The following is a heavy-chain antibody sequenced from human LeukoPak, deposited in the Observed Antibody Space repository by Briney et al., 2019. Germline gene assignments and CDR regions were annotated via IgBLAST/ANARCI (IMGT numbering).Heavy chain of an antibody. CDR2: ITGSGAST. CDR3: AKEGAAAGTAGDYGMDV. CDR1: GFTFNNFW. D-gene: IGHD6-13*01. Sequence: GGSLRLSCAASGFTFNNFWMSWVRQAPGKGLEWVSAITGSGASTYYADSVKGRFTISRDNSKNTLYLQMNSLRAEDTAVYYCAKEGAAAGTAGDYGMDVWGQGTTVTVSS. V-gene: IGHV3-23*01. J-gene: IGHJ6*02.